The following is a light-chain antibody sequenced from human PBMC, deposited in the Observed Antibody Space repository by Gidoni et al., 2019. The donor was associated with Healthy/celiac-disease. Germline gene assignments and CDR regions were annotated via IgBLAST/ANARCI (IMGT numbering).Light chain of an antibody. J-gene: IGKJ3*01. Sequence: SSYLAWYQQKPGQAPRLLIYGASSRATGIPDRFSGSGSGTDFTLTISRLEPEDFAVYYCQQYGSLLGTFGPGTKVDIK. CDR3: QQYGSLLGT. CDR1: SSY. V-gene: IGKV3-20*01. CDR2: GAS.